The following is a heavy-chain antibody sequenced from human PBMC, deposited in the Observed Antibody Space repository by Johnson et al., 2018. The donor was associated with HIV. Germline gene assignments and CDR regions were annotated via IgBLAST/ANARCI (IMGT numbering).Heavy chain of an antibody. V-gene: IGHV3-74*02. J-gene: IGHJ3*01. CDR3: ARKSCSGASCLGYGPFDV. CDR1: GITVSSNY. CDR2: INGDGSRS. Sequence: VQLVESGGGLAQPGGSLRLSCAASGITVSSNYMSWVRQAPGKGLEWVSRINGDGSRSTYADSVKGRFTIARDNAKNTLYLEMKSLRSEDTAVYYCARKSCSGASCLGYGPFDVWGQGTMVTVSS. D-gene: IGHD2-15*01.